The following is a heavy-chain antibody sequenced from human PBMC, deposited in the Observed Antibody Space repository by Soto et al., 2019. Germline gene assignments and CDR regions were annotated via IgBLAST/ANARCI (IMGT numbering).Heavy chain of an antibody. CDR2: INTNTGNP. CDR3: ARELWFGELFLDYYYYGMDV. V-gene: IGHV7-4-1*01. D-gene: IGHD3-10*01. J-gene: IGHJ6*02. CDR1: GYTFTSYA. Sequence: ASVKVSCKASGYTFTSYAMNWVRQAPGQGLEWMGWINTNTGNPTYAQGFTGRFVFSLDTSVSTAYLQTCSLRAEDTAVYYCARELWFGELFLDYYYYGMDVWGQGTTVTVSS.